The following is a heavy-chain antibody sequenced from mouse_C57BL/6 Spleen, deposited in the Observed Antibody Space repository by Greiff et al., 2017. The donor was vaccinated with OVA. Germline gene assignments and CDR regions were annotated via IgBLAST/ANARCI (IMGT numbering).Heavy chain of an antibody. D-gene: IGHD3-3*01. Sequence: QVQLKQPGAELVRPGSSVKLSCKASGYTFTSYWMHWVKQRPIQGLEWIGNIDPSDSETHYNQKFKDKATLTVDKSSSTAYMQLSSLTSEDSAVYYCARSQLTFYYYAMDYWGQGTSVTVSS. CDR1: GYTFTSYW. CDR2: IDPSDSET. V-gene: IGHV1-52*01. J-gene: IGHJ4*01. CDR3: ARSQLTFYYYAMDY.